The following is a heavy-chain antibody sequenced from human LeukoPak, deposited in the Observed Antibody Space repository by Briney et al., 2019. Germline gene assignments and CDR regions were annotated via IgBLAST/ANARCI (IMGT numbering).Heavy chain of an antibody. CDR2: IYYSGST. V-gene: IGHV4-39*01. Sequence: SETLSLTCTVSGGSISSSSYYWGWIRQPPGKGLEWIGSIYYSGSTYYNPSLKSRVTISVDTSKNQFSLKLSSVTAADTAVYYCARREEWFDPWDQGTLVTVSS. J-gene: IGHJ5*02. CDR3: ARREEWFDP. CDR1: GGSISSSSYY.